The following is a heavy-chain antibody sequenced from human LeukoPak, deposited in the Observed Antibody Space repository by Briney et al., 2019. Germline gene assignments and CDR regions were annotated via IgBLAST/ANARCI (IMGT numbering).Heavy chain of an antibody. CDR3: ASLTTDV. CDR2: IYYSGST. J-gene: IGHJ6*04. Sequence: SETLSLTCTASGGSISSSSYYWGWIRQPPGKGLEWIGSIYYSGSTYYNPSLKSRVTISVDTSKNQFSLKLSSVTAADTAVYYCASLTTDVWGKGTTVTISS. CDR1: GGSISSSSYY. D-gene: IGHD1-1*01. V-gene: IGHV4-39*01.